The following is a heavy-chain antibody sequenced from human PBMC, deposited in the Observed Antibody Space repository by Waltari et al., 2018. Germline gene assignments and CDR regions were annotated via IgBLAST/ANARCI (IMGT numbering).Heavy chain of an antibody. CDR3: ARDKYYYDSSGYYYYYGMDV. CDR1: GGPISRGGYY. D-gene: IGHD3-22*01. J-gene: IGHJ6*02. V-gene: IGHV4-31*03. CDR2: IYYSGST. Sequence: QVQLKESGPGLVKPSQTLSLTCTVSGGPISRGGYYWSWIRQHPGKGLEWMGSIYYSGSTYCNPSLTGRFTISVDTSKNQFSLKLSSVTAADTAVYYCARDKYYYDSSGYYYYYGMDVWGQGTTVTVSS.